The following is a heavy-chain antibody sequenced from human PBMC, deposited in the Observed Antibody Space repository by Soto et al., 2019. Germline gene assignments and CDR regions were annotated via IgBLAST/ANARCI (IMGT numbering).Heavy chain of an antibody. V-gene: IGHV1-18*01. J-gene: IGHJ5*02. CDR2: ISAYNGNT. CDR3: ARDAVAGQNWFDP. CDR1: GYTFTSYA. D-gene: IGHD6-19*01. Sequence: GASLEVSCKASGYTFTSYAIIWVRQAHGQGLEWMGWISAYNGNTNYAQKLQGRVTMTTDTSTSTAYMELRSLRSDDTAVYYCARDAVAGQNWFDPWGQGTLVTVS.